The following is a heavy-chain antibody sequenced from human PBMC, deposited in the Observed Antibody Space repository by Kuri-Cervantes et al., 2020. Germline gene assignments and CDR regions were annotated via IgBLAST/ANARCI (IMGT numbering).Heavy chain of an antibody. V-gene: IGHV4-39*01. CDR1: GGSFSGYY. D-gene: IGHD3-3*01. Sequence: SQTLSLTCAVYGGSFSGYYWGWIRQPPGKGLEWIGSIYYSGSTYYNPSLKSRVTISVDTSKNQFSLKLSSVTAADTAVYYCARHATDMTIFGVVITPYGMDVWGQGTTVTVSS. CDR3: ARHATDMTIFGVVITPYGMDV. CDR2: IYYSGST. J-gene: IGHJ6*02.